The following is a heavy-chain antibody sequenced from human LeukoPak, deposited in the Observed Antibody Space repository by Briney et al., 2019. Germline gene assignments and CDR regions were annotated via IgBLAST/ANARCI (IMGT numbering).Heavy chain of an antibody. J-gene: IGHJ4*02. D-gene: IGHD2-8*01. CDR2: IKTDGSSA. CDR1: GFSFSSYW. Sequence: GGSLRLSCAASGFSFSSYWMHWVRQAPGKGLVWVSRIKTDGSSATYADSVKGRFTISRDNAKNSLYLQMNSLRAEDTALYYCAKDFGVFVYWGQGTLVTVSS. V-gene: IGHV3-74*01. CDR3: AKDFGVFVY.